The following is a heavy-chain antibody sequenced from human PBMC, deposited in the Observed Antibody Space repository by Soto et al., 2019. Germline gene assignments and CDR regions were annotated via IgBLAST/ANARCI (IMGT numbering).Heavy chain of an antibody. CDR1: GFTVSSNY. J-gene: IGHJ6*02. D-gene: IGHD5-12*01. CDR3: ARGGSGYDYGYYGMDV. Sequence: GGSLRLSCAASGFTVSSNYMSWVRQAPGKGLEWVSVIYSGGSTYYADSVKGRFTISRDNSKNTLYLQMNSLRAEDTAVYYCARGGSGYDYGYYGMDVWGQGTTVTVSS. V-gene: IGHV3-53*01. CDR2: IYSGGST.